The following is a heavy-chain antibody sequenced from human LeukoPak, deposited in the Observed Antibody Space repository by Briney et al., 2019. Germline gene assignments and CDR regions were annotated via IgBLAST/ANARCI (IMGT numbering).Heavy chain of an antibody. J-gene: IGHJ6*03. CDR1: GFTFSSYA. D-gene: IGHD2-2*01. CDR2: ISGSGGST. CDR3: AKIPPSPSTYYYYYYMDV. V-gene: IGHV3-23*01. Sequence: PGGSLRLSCAASGFTFSSYAMSWVRQAPGKGLEWVSAISGSGGSTYYADSVKGRFTISRDNSKNTLYLQMNSLRAEDTAVYYCAKIPPSPSTYYYYYYMDVWGKGTTVTISS.